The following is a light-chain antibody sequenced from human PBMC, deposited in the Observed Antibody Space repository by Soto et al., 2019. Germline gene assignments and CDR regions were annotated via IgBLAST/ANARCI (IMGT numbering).Light chain of an antibody. V-gene: IGLV1-40*01. CDR2: VNT. CDR1: SSNIGAGYD. CDR3: QSYANSLSGYVL. J-gene: IGLJ2*01. Sequence: QSVLTQPPSVSVAPGKRVTISCTRGSSNIGAGYDVPWYQQLPGTAPKLLLDVNTNRPSGVPDRFSGSKSVTSASLAITGLPAEDESADYCQSYANSLSGYVLFGGGTKVTVL.